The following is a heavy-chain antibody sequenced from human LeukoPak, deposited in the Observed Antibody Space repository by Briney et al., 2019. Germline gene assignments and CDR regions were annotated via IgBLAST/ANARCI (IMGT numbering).Heavy chain of an antibody. CDR3: ARTKGYIPSWFDP. CDR1: GGSISSSTYY. Sequence: SETLSLTCNVSGGSISSSTYYWGWIRQSPGRGLEWIGSIFYSGSTYYNPSLKSRVTISVDTSKNQFSLKLSSVTAADTAVYYCARTKGYIPSWFDPWGQGTLVTVSS. CDR2: IFYSGST. V-gene: IGHV4-39*07. J-gene: IGHJ5*02. D-gene: IGHD6-13*01.